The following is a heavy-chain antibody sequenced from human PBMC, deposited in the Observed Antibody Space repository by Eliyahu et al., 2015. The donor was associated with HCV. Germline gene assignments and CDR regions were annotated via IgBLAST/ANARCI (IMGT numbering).Heavy chain of an antibody. J-gene: IGHJ5*02. Sequence: QVQLVQSGAEVKKPGASVKVPCKVSGYTLTXLSMHWVRQAPGKGLEWMGGFDPEDGETIYAQKFQGRVTMTEDTSTDTAYMELSSLRSEDTAVYYCATISAVGATLGEDWFDPWGQGTLVTVSS. D-gene: IGHD1-26*01. CDR3: ATISAVGATLGEDWFDP. CDR2: FDPEDGET. V-gene: IGHV1-24*01. CDR1: GYTLTXLS.